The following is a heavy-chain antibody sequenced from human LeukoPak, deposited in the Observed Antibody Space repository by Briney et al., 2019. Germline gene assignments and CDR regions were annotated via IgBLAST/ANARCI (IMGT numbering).Heavy chain of an antibody. D-gene: IGHD5-24*01. Sequence: SETLSLTCTVSGGSISSSSYYWGWIRQPPGKGLEWIGSIYYSGSTYYNPSLKSRVTISVDTSKNQFSLKLSSVTAADTAVYYCASRDGYNEYYFDYWGQGTLVTVSS. CDR3: ASRDGYNEYYFDY. V-gene: IGHV4-39*01. CDR2: IYYSGST. J-gene: IGHJ4*02. CDR1: GGSISSSSYY.